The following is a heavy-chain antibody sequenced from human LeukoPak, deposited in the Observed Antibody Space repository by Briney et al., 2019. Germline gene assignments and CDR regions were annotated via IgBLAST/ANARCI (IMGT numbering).Heavy chain of an antibody. CDR1: GGSISSYY. CDR3: ARFAAASSDY. Sequence: SETLSLTCTVSGGSISSYYWSWIRQPPGKGLEWIGYIYYSGSTNYNPSLKSRVTISVDTSKNQFSLELSSVTAADTAVYYCARFAAASSDYWGQGTLVTVSS. CDR2: IYYSGST. J-gene: IGHJ4*02. D-gene: IGHD6-13*01. V-gene: IGHV4-59*08.